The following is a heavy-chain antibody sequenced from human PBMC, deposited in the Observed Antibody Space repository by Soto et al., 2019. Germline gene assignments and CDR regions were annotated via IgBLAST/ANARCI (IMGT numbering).Heavy chain of an antibody. D-gene: IGHD3-9*01. Sequence: SETLSLTCTVSGGSISSGGYYWSWIRQHPGKSLEWIGYIYYSGSTYYNPSLKSRVTISVDTSKNQFSLKLSSVTAADTAVYYCARVRVLRYFDWLLNPEWFDPWGQGTLVTVSS. CDR3: ARVRVLRYFDWLLNPEWFDP. CDR1: GGSISSGGYY. CDR2: IYYSGST. V-gene: IGHV4-31*03. J-gene: IGHJ5*02.